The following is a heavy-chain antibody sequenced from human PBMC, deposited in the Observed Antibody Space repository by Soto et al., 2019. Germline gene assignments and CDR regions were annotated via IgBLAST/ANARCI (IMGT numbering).Heavy chain of an antibody. CDR2: ISYDGSNK. Sequence: GGSLRLSCAASGFTFSSYAMHWVRQAPGKGLEWVAVISYDGSNKYYADSVKGRFTISRDNSKNTLYLQMNSLRAEDTAVYYCARGVVVPAAYGMDVWGQGTTVTVSS. CDR3: ARGVVVPAAYGMDV. J-gene: IGHJ6*02. V-gene: IGHV3-30-3*01. CDR1: GFTFSSYA. D-gene: IGHD2-2*01.